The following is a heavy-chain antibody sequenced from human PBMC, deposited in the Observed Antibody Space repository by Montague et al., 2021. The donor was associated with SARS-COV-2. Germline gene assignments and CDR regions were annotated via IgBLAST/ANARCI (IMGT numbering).Heavy chain of an antibody. D-gene: IGHD5-12*01. J-gene: IGHJ4*02. CDR3: AREVGRGYSGYEGEY. V-gene: IGHV4-34*01. CDR1: GGSFSGYY. Sequence: SETLSLTCAVYGGSFSGYYWSWIRQPPGKGLEWIGEINRSGSTNYNPSLKSRVTISVDTSKNQFSLKLSSVTAADTAVYYCAREVGRGYSGYEGEYWGQGTLVTVSS. CDR2: INRSGST.